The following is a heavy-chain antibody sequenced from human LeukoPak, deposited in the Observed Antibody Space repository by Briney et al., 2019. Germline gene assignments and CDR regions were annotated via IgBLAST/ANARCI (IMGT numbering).Heavy chain of an antibody. CDR2: ISSSSSYI. V-gene: IGHV3-21*01. J-gene: IGHJ4*02. D-gene: IGHD6-19*01. Sequence: GGSLRLSCVVSGFTFSSYSMNWVRQAPGKGLEWVSSISSSSSYIYYADSVKGRFTISRDNAKNSLYLQMNSLRAEDTDVYYCARSYSSGWYKDYWGQGTLVTVSS. CDR3: ARSYSSGWYKDY. CDR1: GFTFSSYS.